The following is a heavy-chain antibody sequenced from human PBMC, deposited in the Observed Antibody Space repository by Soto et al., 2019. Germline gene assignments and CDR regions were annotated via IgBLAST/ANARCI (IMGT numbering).Heavy chain of an antibody. CDR1: GYSFTSYW. Sequence: GESLKISCKGSGYSFTSYWIGWVRQMPGKGLEWMGIIYPGDSDTRYSPSFQGQVTISADKSISTAYLQWSSLKASDTAMYYCATLDPNDYSNPAGYFDYWGKGTLVTVSS. CDR2: IYPGDSDT. CDR3: ATLDPNDYSNPAGYFDY. D-gene: IGHD4-4*01. J-gene: IGHJ4*02. V-gene: IGHV5-51*01.